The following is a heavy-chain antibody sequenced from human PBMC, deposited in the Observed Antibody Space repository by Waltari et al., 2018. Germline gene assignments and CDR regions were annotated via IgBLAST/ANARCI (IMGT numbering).Heavy chain of an antibody. CDR1: GGSISSYY. V-gene: IGHV4-59*01. D-gene: IGHD6-6*01. Sequence: QVQLQESGPGLVKPSETLSLTCTVPGGSISSYYWSWIRQPPGKGLEWIGYIYYSGSTNYNPSLKSRVTISVDTSKNQFSLKLSSVTAADTAVYYCAGEGGYSSSSLYYYYYYMDVWGKGTTVTVSS. J-gene: IGHJ6*03. CDR3: AGEGGYSSSSLYYYYYYMDV. CDR2: IYYSGST.